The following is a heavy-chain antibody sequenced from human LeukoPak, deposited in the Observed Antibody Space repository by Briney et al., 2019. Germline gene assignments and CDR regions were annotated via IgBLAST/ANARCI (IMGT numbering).Heavy chain of an antibody. Sequence: GGSLTLSCAASGFTFSSYWMSWVRQAPGKGLEWVANMKYDGSEKYYVDSVKGRFTISRDNAKNSLYLQMTSLTAEDKAVYYCARDIEAAGLFLDYWGQGTLVTVSS. CDR2: MKYDGSEK. J-gene: IGHJ4*02. CDR3: ARDIEAAGLFLDY. D-gene: IGHD6-13*01. V-gene: IGHV3-7*01. CDR1: GFTFSSYW.